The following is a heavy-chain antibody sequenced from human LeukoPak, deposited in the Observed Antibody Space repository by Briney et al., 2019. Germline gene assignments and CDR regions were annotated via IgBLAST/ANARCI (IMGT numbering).Heavy chain of an antibody. V-gene: IGHV3-13*01. CDR2: IGTAGDT. J-gene: IGHJ4*02. CDR3: ARGGAAAGVDY. CDR1: GFTFSSYD. D-gene: IGHD6-13*01. Sequence: GGSLRLSCAASGFTFSSYDMPWVRHATGKGLEWVSAIGTAGDTYYPGSVKGRFTISRENAKNSLCLQMNSLRAGDTAVYCCARGGAAAGVDYWGQGTLVTVSS.